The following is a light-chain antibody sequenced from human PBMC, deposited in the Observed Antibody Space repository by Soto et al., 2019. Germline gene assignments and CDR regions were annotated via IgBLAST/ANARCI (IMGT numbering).Light chain of an antibody. Sequence: DIQMTQSPSTLSGSVGDRVTITCRASQNIGSWLAWYQQKPGKAPKLLIYKASTLKSGVPSRFSGSGSGTEFTLTISRLQHDDFATYYCQHYNSYSEAFGQGTKVELK. V-gene: IGKV1-5*03. CDR2: KAS. CDR1: QNIGSW. CDR3: QHYNSYSEA. J-gene: IGKJ1*01.